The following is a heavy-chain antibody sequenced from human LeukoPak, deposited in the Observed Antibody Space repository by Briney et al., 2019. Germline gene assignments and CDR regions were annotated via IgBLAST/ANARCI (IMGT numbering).Heavy chain of an antibody. CDR3: ARGHVWFDP. Sequence: PGGSLRLPCAASGFTFSNYGMTWVRQAPGKGLEWVANIKQDGSEKYYVDSVKGRFTISRDNAKNSLYLQINSLRAEAMAVYYCARGHVWFDPWGQGTLVTVSS. CDR1: GFTFSNYG. CDR2: IKQDGSEK. J-gene: IGHJ5*02. V-gene: IGHV3-7*05.